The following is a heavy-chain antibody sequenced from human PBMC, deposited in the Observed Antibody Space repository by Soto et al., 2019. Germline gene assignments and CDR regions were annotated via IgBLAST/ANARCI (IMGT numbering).Heavy chain of an antibody. J-gene: IGHJ6*03. CDR1: GGSISSYY. CDR3: ARQQGDILTGYYYYYMDV. CDR2: IYYSGST. V-gene: IGHV4-59*01. D-gene: IGHD3-9*01. Sequence: SETLSLTCTVSGGSISSYYWSWIRQPPGKGLEWIGYIYYSGSTNYNPSLKSRVTISVDTSKNQFSLKLSSVTAADTAVYYCARQQGDILTGYYYYYMDVWGKGTTVTVSS.